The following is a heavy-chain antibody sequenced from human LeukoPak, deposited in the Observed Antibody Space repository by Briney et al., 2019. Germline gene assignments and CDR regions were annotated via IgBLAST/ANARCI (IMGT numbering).Heavy chain of an antibody. V-gene: IGHV1-18*01. J-gene: IGHJ4*02. CDR2: ISAYNGNT. CDR1: GYTFTSYS. Sequence: GASVKVSCKASGYTFTSYSISWVRQAPGQGLEWMGGISAYNGNTNYAQKLQGRVTMTTDTSTSTAYMELRSLRSDDTAVYYCARDLAYNYGDPHYFDYWGQGTLVTVSS. D-gene: IGHD4-17*01. CDR3: ARDLAYNYGDPHYFDY.